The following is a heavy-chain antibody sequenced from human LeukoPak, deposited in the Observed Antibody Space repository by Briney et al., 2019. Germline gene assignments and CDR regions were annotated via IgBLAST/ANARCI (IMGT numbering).Heavy chain of an antibody. CDR1: GGTFSSDA. V-gene: IGHV1-69*13. J-gene: IGHJ4*02. CDR2: IIPIFGTA. Sequence: GASVKVSCKASGGTFSSDAISWVRQAPGQGLEWMGGIIPIFGTANYAQKFQDRVTITADESTSTAYMELSSLRSEDTAVYYCAKDSSGWYVGAFDYWGQGTLVTVSS. CDR3: AKDSSGWYVGAFDY. D-gene: IGHD6-19*01.